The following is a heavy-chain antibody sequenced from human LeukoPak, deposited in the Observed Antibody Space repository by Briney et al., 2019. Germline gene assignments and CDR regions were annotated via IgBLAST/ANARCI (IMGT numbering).Heavy chain of an antibody. V-gene: IGHV3-30*18. CDR2: ISYDGSNK. D-gene: IGHD1-1*01. CDR1: GFTFSSYG. J-gene: IGHJ5*02. Sequence: GGSLRLSCAASGFTFSSYGTHWVRQAPGKGLEWVAVISYDGSNKYYADSVKGRFTISRDSSKNTLYLQMNSLRAEDTAVYYCAKAGTSGEARTDWFDPWGQGTLVTVSS. CDR3: AKAGTSGEARTDWFDP.